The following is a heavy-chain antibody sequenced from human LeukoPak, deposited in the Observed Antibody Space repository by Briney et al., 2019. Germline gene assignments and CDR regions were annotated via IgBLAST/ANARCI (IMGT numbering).Heavy chain of an antibody. CDR3: VRGLRYQLLCLDY. CDR2: INHSGST. V-gene: IGHV4-34*01. Sequence: ASETLSLTCAVYGGSFSGYYWSWIRQPPGKGLEWIGEINHSGSTNYNPSLKSRVTISVDTSKNQFSLKLSSVTAADTAVYYCVRGLRYQLLCLDYWGQGTLVTVSS. CDR1: GGSFSGYY. D-gene: IGHD2-2*01. J-gene: IGHJ4*02.